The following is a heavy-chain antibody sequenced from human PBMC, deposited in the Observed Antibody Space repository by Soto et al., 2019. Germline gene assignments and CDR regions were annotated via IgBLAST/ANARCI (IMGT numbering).Heavy chain of an antibody. Sequence: SETLSLTCAVYGGSFSGYYWSWIRQPPGKGLEWIGEINHSGSTNYNPSLKSRVTISVDTSKNQFSLKLSSVTAADTAVYYCARVHKRALLWFGELPSHYYYGMDVWGQGTTVT. CDR3: ARVHKRALLWFGELPSHYYYGMDV. CDR1: GGSFSGYY. CDR2: INHSGST. V-gene: IGHV4-34*01. D-gene: IGHD3-10*01. J-gene: IGHJ6*02.